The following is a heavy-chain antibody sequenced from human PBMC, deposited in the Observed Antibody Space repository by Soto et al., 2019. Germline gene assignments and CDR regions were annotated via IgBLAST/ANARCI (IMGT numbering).Heavy chain of an antibody. CDR3: ARDMVDTAMVRDFDY. CDR1: GYTFTSYG. D-gene: IGHD5-18*01. J-gene: IGHJ4*02. V-gene: IGHV1-18*01. CDR2: ISAYNGNT. Sequence: ASVKVSFKASGYTFTSYGISWVRQAPGQGLEWMGWISAYNGNTNYAQKLQGRVTMTTDTSTSTAYMELRGLRSDDTAVYYCARDMVDTAMVRDFDYWGQGTLVTVSS.